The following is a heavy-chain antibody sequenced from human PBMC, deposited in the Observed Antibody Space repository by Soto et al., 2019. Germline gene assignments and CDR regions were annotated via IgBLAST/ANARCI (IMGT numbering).Heavy chain of an antibody. J-gene: IGHJ5*02. CDR2: ISAYNGNT. CDR3: ARRYYDYIWGSWENWFDP. Sequence: GASVKVSCKASVYTFTSYGISWVRQAPGQGLEWMGWISAYNGNTNYAQKLQGRVTMTTDTSTSTAYMELRSLRSDDTAVYYCARRYYDYIWGSWENWFDPWGQGTLVTVSS. V-gene: IGHV1-18*01. D-gene: IGHD3-16*01. CDR1: VYTFTSYG.